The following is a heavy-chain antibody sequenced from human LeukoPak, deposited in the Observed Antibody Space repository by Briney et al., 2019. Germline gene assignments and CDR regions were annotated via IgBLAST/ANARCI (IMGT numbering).Heavy chain of an antibody. CDR2: IKQDGSET. D-gene: IGHD6-19*01. J-gene: IGHJ4*02. Sequence: PGGSLRLPCAASGFTFSNYWINWVRQAPGKGLEWVANIKQDGSETYCVDSVKGRFTISRDNAKNSLYLQMNSLRDEDTAVYYCARGGGGIAVAGTEDYWGQGTLVTVSS. V-gene: IGHV3-7*01. CDR3: ARGGGGIAVAGTEDY. CDR1: GFTFSNYW.